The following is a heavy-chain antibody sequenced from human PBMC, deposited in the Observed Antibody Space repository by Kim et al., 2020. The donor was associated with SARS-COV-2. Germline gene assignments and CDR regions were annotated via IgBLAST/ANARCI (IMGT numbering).Heavy chain of an antibody. J-gene: IGHJ4*02. Sequence: SETLSLTCAVSGGSISSSNWWSWVRQPPGKGLEWIGEIYHSGSTNYNPSLKSRVTISVDKSKNQFSLKLSSVTAADTAVYYCARDSSNKRYLLSYWGQGTLVTVSS. CDR3: ARDSSNKRYLLSY. CDR2: IYHSGST. V-gene: IGHV4-4*02. D-gene: IGHD2-15*01. CDR1: GGSISSSNW.